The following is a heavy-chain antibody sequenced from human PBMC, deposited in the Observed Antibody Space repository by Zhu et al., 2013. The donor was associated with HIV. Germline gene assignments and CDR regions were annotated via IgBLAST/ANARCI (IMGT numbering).Heavy chain of an antibody. Sequence: QVQLQQWGAGLLKPSETLSLTCAVYGGSFSGYYWNWIRQPPGKGLEWIGEINHSGSTNYNPSLKSRVTISVDTSKNQFSLKLSSVTAADTALYYCARAPPYGRITMVRGGLGMDVWGQGTTVNVSS. V-gene: IGHV4-34*02. D-gene: IGHD3-10*01. J-gene: IGHJ6*02. CDR3: ARAPPYGRITMVRGGLGMDV. CDR2: INHSGST. CDR1: GGSFSGYY.